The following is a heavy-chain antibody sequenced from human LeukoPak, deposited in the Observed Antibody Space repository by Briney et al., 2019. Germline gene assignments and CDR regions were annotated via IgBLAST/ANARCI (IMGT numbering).Heavy chain of an antibody. Sequence: SETLSLTCTVSGGSISSYYWSWIRQPPGKGLEWVGYIYYSGSTNYNPSLKSRVTISVDTSKNQFSLKLSSVTAADTAVYYCAREGGADDFWSGYYPPYGIDVWGQGTTVTVSS. CDR3: AREGGADDFWSGYYPPYGIDV. V-gene: IGHV4-59*01. CDR1: GGSISSYY. D-gene: IGHD3-3*01. J-gene: IGHJ6*02. CDR2: IYYSGST.